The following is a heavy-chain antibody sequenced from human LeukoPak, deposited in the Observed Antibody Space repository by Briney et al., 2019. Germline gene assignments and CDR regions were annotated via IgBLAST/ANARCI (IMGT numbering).Heavy chain of an antibody. CDR1: GGSISSSSHY. CDR2: IYYSGST. Sequence: SETLSLTCIVSGGSISSSSHYWAWIRQPPGKGLEWIGSIYYSGSTYYNPSLESRVTISIDTLKNQFSLKLSSVTAADTAVYYCARVAGTWSDPWGQGTLVSVSP. CDR3: ARVAGTWSDP. D-gene: IGHD1-1*01. J-gene: IGHJ5*02. V-gene: IGHV4-39*07.